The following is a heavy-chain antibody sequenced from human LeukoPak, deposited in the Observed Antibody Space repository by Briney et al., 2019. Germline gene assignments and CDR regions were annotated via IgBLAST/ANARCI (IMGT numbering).Heavy chain of an antibody. D-gene: IGHD4-23*01. CDR3: ARSRGGHFDY. J-gene: IGHJ4*02. V-gene: IGHV3-23*01. CDR2: ISGSGGST. CDR1: GFSFSGYA. Sequence: GGSLRLSCTASGFSFSGYAMTWVRQAPGKGLEWVSTISGSGGSTYYADSVKGRFTISRDNSKNTLYLQMNSLRAEDTAVYYCARSRGGHFDYWGQGTLVTVSS.